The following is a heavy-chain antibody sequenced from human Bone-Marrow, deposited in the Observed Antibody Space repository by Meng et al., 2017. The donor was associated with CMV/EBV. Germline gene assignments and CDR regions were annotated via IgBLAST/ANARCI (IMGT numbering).Heavy chain of an antibody. V-gene: IGHV4-34*09. CDR3: ARDPGLYCSSTSCYKDYYGMDV. D-gene: IGHD2-2*02. J-gene: IGHJ6*02. Sequence: SETLSLTCAVYGGSFSGYYWSWIRQPPGKGLEWIGYIYYSGSTYYNPSLKSRVTISVDTFKNQFSLKLSSVTAADTAVYYCARDPGLYCSSTSCYKDYYGMDVWGQGTTVAVSS. CDR2: IYYSGST. CDR1: GGSFSGYY.